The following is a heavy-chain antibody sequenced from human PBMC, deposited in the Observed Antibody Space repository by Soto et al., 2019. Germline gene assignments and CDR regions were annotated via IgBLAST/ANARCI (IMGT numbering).Heavy chain of an antibody. CDR1: GGSFSGYY. D-gene: IGHD2-2*02. J-gene: IGHJ6*02. V-gene: IGHV4-34*01. CDR3: ARGRYCSSTSCFTPYYYYYGMDV. Sequence: QVQLQQWGAGLLKPSETLSLTCAVYGGSFSGYYWSWIRQPPGKGLEWIGEINHSGSTNYNPSLKGRVTIAVDTSKNQVSLRLSSVTAADTAVYYCARGRYCSSTSCFTPYYYYYGMDVWGQGTTVTVSS. CDR2: INHSGST.